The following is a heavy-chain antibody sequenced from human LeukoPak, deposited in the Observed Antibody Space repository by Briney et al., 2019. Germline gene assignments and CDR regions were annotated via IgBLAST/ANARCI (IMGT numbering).Heavy chain of an antibody. Sequence: PSETLSLTCAVYGGSFSGYYWSWLRQPPGKGLEWIGEINHSGSTNYNPSLKSRVTISVDTSKNQFSLKLSSVTAADTAVYYCARGHYDFWSGYYTGLSENYMDVWGKGTTVSVSS. CDR3: ARGHYDFWSGYYTGLSENYMDV. CDR2: INHSGST. CDR1: GGSFSGYY. D-gene: IGHD3-3*01. V-gene: IGHV4-34*01. J-gene: IGHJ6*03.